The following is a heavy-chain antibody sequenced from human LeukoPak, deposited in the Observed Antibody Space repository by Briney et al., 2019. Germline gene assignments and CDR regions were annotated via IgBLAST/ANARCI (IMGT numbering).Heavy chain of an antibody. Sequence: ASVKVSCKASGYTFTNYPITWVRQAPGQGLEWMGWISTHNGNTNYAHKLQGRITMTTDTSTSTAYMDLRSLRSDDTAIYYCARDGFRRDDYNSGLDYWGQGTLVTVSS. CDR2: ISTHNGNT. V-gene: IGHV1-18*01. J-gene: IGHJ4*02. CDR1: GYTFTNYP. CDR3: ARDGFRRDDYNSGLDY. D-gene: IGHD5-24*01.